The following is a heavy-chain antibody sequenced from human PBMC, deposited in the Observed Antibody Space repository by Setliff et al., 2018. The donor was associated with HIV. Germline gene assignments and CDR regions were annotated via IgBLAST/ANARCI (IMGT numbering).Heavy chain of an antibody. CDR3: ARQGNWEFDY. V-gene: IGHV3-11*06. CDR2: ITSGSTYV. Sequence: LSLTCAVYGGSFSDNYWSWIRQSPGKGLEWVSSITSGSTYVNYADSVKGRFSISRDNSKNSLYLQMISLRAEDTALYYCARQGNWEFDYWGQGTLVTVSS. J-gene: IGHJ4*02. CDR1: GGSFSDNY. D-gene: IGHD7-27*01.